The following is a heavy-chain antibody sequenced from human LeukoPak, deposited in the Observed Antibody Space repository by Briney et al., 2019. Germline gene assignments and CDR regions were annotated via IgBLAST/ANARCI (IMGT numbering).Heavy chain of an antibody. J-gene: IGHJ6*02. Sequence: ASVKVSCKASGYTFTGYYMHWVRQAPGQGLEWMGWINPNSGGTNYAQKFQGWVTMTRDTSISTAYMELSRLRSDDTAVYYCARDLYCSGGSCYSTYGMDVWGQGTTVTVSS. CDR1: GYTFTGYY. CDR2: INPNSGGT. V-gene: IGHV1-2*04. CDR3: ARDLYCSGGSCYSTYGMDV. D-gene: IGHD2-15*01.